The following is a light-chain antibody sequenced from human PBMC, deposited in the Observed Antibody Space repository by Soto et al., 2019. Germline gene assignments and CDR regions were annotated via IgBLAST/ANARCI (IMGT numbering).Light chain of an antibody. V-gene: IGKV3-15*01. Sequence: EIVMTQSPATLSVSPGERATLSCRASQSVSSNLAWYQQKPGQAPRLLIYGAFTRATGIPARFSGTGSGTEFTLSISSLQSEDFAVYYCQQYYNWPRTFGQGTKVDI. CDR1: QSVSSN. J-gene: IGKJ1*01. CDR3: QQYYNWPRT. CDR2: GAF.